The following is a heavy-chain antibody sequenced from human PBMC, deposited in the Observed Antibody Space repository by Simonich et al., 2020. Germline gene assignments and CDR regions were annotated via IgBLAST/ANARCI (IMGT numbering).Heavy chain of an antibody. J-gene: IGHJ3*02. CDR1: GFTFSSYW. Sequence: EVQLVESGGGLVQPGGSLRLSCAASGFTFSSYWMHWVRQAPGKGLVWVASINSEWSSTSYADSVKGRFTISRDNAKNTLYLQMNSLRAEDTAVYYCARDYSNYDAFDIWGQGTMVTVSS. CDR2: INSEWSST. CDR3: ARDYSNYDAFDI. V-gene: IGHV3-74*01. D-gene: IGHD4-4*01.